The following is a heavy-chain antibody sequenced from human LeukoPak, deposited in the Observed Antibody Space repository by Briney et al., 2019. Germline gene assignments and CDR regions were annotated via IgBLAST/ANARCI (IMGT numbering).Heavy chain of an antibody. CDR2: INTDGSST. J-gene: IGHJ3*02. D-gene: IGHD3-22*01. Sequence: GGSLRLSCAASGFTFSSYWMHWVRQAPGKGLVWVSRINTDGSSTSYADSVKGRFTISRDNSKNTLYLQMNSLRAEDTAVYYCAKDYYYDSSGSESAFDIWGQGTMVTVSS. V-gene: IGHV3-74*01. CDR3: AKDYYYDSSGSESAFDI. CDR1: GFTFSSYW.